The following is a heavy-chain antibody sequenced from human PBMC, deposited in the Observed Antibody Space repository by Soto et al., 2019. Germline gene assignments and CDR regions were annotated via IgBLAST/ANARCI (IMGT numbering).Heavy chain of an antibody. D-gene: IGHD2-2*01. CDR3: ARCFTRAEMYFDH. J-gene: IGHJ4*02. CDR1: EFTFSRFW. Sequence: EVQLVESGGGLVQPGGSLRLSCVGNEFTFSRFWMSWVRQTPGKGLEWVANINQGGNEKKYGDSVKGRFTVSRDNAKNSVFLQMNNLRGEDTAVYFCARCFTRAEMYFDHWGQGALVTVYS. CDR2: INQGGNEK. V-gene: IGHV3-7*05.